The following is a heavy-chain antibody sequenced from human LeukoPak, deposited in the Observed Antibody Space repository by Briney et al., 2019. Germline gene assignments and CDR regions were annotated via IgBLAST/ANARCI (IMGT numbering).Heavy chain of an antibody. D-gene: IGHD2-2*01. CDR1: EFTFSDNY. Sequence: RGSLRLSCAASEFTFSDNYMSWIRQAPGKGLEWVSYISSSGSTIYYADSVKGRFTSSRDTAKTSLYLQMNSLKAEDTAVYYCARRYCSSNSCPYYYYYMDVWGKGTAVTVSS. J-gene: IGHJ6*03. CDR3: ARRYCSSNSCPYYYYYMDV. CDR2: ISSSGSTI. V-gene: IGHV3-11*04.